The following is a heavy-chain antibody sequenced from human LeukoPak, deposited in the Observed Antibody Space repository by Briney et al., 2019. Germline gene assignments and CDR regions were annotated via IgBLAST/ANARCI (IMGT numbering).Heavy chain of an antibody. V-gene: IGHV3-30*02. CDR2: IWSDGSNK. Sequence: GGSLRLSCAASGFTFRSYNMHWVRQAPGKGLEWVAFIWSDGSNKYYADSVKGRFTISRDNSKNTLYLQTNSLRVEDTAVYYCAKEGGYCSSTSCPFDYWGQGTLVTVSS. D-gene: IGHD2-2*01. CDR1: GFTFRSYN. CDR3: AKEGGYCSSTSCPFDY. J-gene: IGHJ4*02.